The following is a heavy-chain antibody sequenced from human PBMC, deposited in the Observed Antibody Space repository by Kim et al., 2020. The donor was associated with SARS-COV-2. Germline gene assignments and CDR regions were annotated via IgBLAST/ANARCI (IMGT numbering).Heavy chain of an antibody. D-gene: IGHD3-9*01. CDR2: IKQDGSEK. V-gene: IGHV3-7*03. CDR3: ARAGGYFDWLSIYYYYYGMDV. CDR1: GFTFSSYW. J-gene: IGHJ6*02. Sequence: GGSLRLSCAASGFTFSSYWMSWVRKAPGKGLERVANIKQDGSEKYYVDSVKGRFTISRDNAKNSLYLQMNSPRAEDTAVYYCARAGGYFDWLSIYYYYYGMDVWGQGTTVTVSS.